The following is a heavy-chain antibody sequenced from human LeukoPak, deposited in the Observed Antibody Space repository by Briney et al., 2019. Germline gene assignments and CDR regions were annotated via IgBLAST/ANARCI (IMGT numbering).Heavy chain of an antibody. Sequence: ETGGSLRLSCVPSGFTFSSFAMTWVRQAPGKGLEWVSSISGSGGTTYYADSIKGRFTISRDSSKNMLYLQMNRLRAEDTAVYYCAKSPYFYNSGRYVDVWGKGTTVTVSS. V-gene: IGHV3-23*01. D-gene: IGHD3-10*01. J-gene: IGHJ6*03. CDR1: GFTFSSFA. CDR3: AKSPYFYNSGRYVDV. CDR2: ISGSGGTT.